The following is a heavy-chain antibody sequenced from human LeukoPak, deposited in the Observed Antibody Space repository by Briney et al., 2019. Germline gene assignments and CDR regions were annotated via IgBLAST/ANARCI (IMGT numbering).Heavy chain of an antibody. CDR2: IYYSGST. V-gene: IGHV4-39*01. J-gene: IGHJ6*02. D-gene: IGHD7-27*01. Sequence: SETPSLTCTVSGGSISSSSYYWGWIRQPPGKGLEWIGSIYYSGSTYYNPSLKSRITISVDTSKNQFSLKLSSVTAADTAVYYCARLSGPYYYGMDVWGQGTTVTVSS. CDR3: ARLSGPYYYGMDV. CDR1: GGSISSSSYY.